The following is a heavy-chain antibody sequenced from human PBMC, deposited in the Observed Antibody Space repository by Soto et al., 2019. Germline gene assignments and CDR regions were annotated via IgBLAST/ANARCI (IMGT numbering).Heavy chain of an antibody. Sequence: PSETLSLTCTVSGGSITSFYWSWLRQSPGKGLEWIGYIYYAGSTVYSPSLKTRVTISLDTSKTQFSLKLTSVTAADTAVYFCARVNYGSGSYLHTFDYWGQGTPVPVSS. V-gene: IGHV4-59*01. D-gene: IGHD3-10*01. CDR3: ARVNYGSGSYLHTFDY. CDR1: GGSITSFY. CDR2: IYYAGST. J-gene: IGHJ4*02.